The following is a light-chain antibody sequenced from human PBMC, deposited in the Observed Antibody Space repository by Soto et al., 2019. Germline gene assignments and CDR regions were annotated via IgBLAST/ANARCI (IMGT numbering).Light chain of an antibody. CDR1: QTINNW. Sequence: DIQMTHSPSTLSASIGDRVTITCRASQTINNWLAWYQQKPGKAPNLLIYHASNLETGVPSRFSGSAFGTRFTLPLSRLQPDDFATYYCQHYNSYPWTFGQGTKV. J-gene: IGKJ1*01. CDR2: HAS. V-gene: IGKV1-5*01. CDR3: QHYNSYPWT.